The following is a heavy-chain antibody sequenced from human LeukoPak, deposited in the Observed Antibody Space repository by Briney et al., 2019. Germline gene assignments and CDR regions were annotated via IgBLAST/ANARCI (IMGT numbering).Heavy chain of an antibody. D-gene: IGHD5-18*01. CDR3: ARHGDRYSYADVGFDY. CDR1: GGSISSYY. Sequence: SETLSLTCTVSGGSISSYYWSWIRQPPGKGLEWIGSIYYSGSTYYNPSLKSRVTISVDTSKNQFSLKLSSVTAADTAVYYCARHGDRYSYADVGFDYWGQGTLVTVSS. V-gene: IGHV4-59*05. J-gene: IGHJ4*02. CDR2: IYYSGST.